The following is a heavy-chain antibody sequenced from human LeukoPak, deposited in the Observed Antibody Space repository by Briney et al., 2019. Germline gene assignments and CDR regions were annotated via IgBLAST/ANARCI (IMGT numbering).Heavy chain of an antibody. CDR2: IKTDGSIT. V-gene: IGHV3-74*01. D-gene: IGHD3-9*01. Sequence: PGGSLRLSCTASGFTFTTYTMNWVRQAPGKGLEWVSRIKTDGSITDYADFVKGRFTISRDNAKNSLYLQMNSLRAEDTAVYYCARYFVPYDILTGARSDSGAFDIWGQGTMVTVSS. CDR3: ARYFVPYDILTGARSDSGAFDI. J-gene: IGHJ3*02. CDR1: GFTFTTYT.